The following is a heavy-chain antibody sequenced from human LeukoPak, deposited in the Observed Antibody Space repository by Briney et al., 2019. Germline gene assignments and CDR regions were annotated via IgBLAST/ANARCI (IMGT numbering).Heavy chain of an antibody. CDR1: GGTFSSYA. Sequence: ASVKVSCKASGGTFSSYAISWVRQAPGQGLEWMGGFIPIFGTTNYAQKFQGRVTITTDESTSTAYMELSSLRSEDTAVYYCARGYYDSSGYYSSWGQGTLVTVSS. J-gene: IGHJ4*02. D-gene: IGHD3-22*01. CDR2: FIPIFGTT. CDR3: ARGYYDSSGYYSS. V-gene: IGHV1-69*05.